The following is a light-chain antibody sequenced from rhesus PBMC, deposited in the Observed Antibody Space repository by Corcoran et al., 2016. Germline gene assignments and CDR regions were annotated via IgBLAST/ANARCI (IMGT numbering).Light chain of an antibody. Sequence: DIQMTQSPSSLSASVGDRVTISCRASQAISNWLAWYQQKPGKAPKRLLYRASNLDAGVPSRFTGSGSVTDFTLTISSLQPEDIASYYCQQHDTFPYSFGQGTKLEIK. CDR2: RAS. J-gene: IGKJ2*01. CDR1: QAISNW. V-gene: IGKV1-69*01. CDR3: QQHDTFPYS.